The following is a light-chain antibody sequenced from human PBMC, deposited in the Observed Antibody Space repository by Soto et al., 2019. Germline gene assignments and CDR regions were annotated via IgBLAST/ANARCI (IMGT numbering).Light chain of an antibody. CDR3: CSYAGRSTPYV. J-gene: IGLJ1*01. Sequence: QSALTQPASVSGSPGQSITISCSGISNEVGSYYPVSWYKHHPGKAPELMIYEDIKRPSGISNRFSGSKSGNTASLTISGLQAEDDADYFCCSYAGRSTPYVFGTGTKVTVL. CDR1: SNEVGSYYP. CDR2: EDI. V-gene: IGLV2-23*01.